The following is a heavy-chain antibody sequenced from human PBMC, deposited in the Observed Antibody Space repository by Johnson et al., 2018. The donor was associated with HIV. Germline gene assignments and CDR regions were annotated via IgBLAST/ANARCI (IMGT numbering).Heavy chain of an antibody. D-gene: IGHD1-26*01. J-gene: IGHJ3*02. V-gene: IGHV3-20*04. CDR2: INWNSGRT. CDR1: GFTFDDYG. Sequence: MLLVESGGGVVRPGDSLRLSCVASGFTFDDYGMNWVRLVPGKGLEWVAGINWNSGRTGYTDSVKGRFTISRDNSKNTLYLQMNSLRAEDTAVYYCARLTWDQNRGWDAFDIWGQGTMVTVSS. CDR3: ARLTWDQNRGWDAFDI.